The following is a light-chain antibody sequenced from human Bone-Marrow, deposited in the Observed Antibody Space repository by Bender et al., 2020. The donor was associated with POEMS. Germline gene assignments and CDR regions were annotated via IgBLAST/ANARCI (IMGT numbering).Light chain of an antibody. CDR1: SNNVGAYNY. Sequence: QSALTQPRSVSGSPGQSVTISCTGTSNNVGAYNYVSWYQQEPGKAPKLIIYHVNKRPSGIRDRFFGSKSGNTASLTISGLQADDEAHYYCSSYAGSNTWLFGGGTKLTVL. V-gene: IGLV2-11*01. CDR3: SSYAGSNTWL. CDR2: HVN. J-gene: IGLJ3*02.